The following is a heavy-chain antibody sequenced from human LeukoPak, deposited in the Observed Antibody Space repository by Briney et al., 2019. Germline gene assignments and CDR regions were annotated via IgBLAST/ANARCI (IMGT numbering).Heavy chain of an antibody. Sequence: GGSLRLSCAASGFTFSSYAMSWVRQAPGKGLEWVSAISGSGGSTYYADSVKGRFTISRDNSKNTLYLQMNSLRAEDTAVYYCARPQSNCSGGSCRQARDAFDIWGQGTMVTVSS. J-gene: IGHJ3*02. V-gene: IGHV3-23*01. CDR1: GFTFSSYA. CDR3: ARPQSNCSGGSCRQARDAFDI. CDR2: ISGSGGST. D-gene: IGHD2-15*01.